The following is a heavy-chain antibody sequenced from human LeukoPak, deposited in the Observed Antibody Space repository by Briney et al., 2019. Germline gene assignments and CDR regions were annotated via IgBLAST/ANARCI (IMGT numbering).Heavy chain of an antibody. CDR3: AKQVACSGGSCYLNWLDP. Sequence: PGGPLRLSCAASGFTFSSYAMSWVRQAPGKGLEWVSGMSGRNGSTYYADSVKGRFTISRDNSKNMLFLQMNSLRAEDTAVYYCAKQVACSGGSCYLNWLDPWGQGTLVTVSS. V-gene: IGHV3-23*01. CDR1: GFTFSSYA. D-gene: IGHD2-15*01. J-gene: IGHJ5*02. CDR2: MSGRNGST.